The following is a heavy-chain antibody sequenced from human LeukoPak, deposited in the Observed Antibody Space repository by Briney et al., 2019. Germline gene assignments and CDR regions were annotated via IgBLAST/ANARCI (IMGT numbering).Heavy chain of an antibody. V-gene: IGHV4-34*01. CDR2: INHSGST. CDR1: DGSFSGYY. D-gene: IGHD1-1*01. J-gene: IGHJ6*03. CDR3: ARLLPRTGTTAYYFHNDMDV. Sequence: SETLSLTCAVYDGSFSGYYWSWIRQPPGKGLEWIGEINHSGSTNYNPSLKSRVTISVDTSKTQFSLKLSSVTAADTADYYCARLLPRTGTTAYYFHNDMDVWGKGTTVTISS.